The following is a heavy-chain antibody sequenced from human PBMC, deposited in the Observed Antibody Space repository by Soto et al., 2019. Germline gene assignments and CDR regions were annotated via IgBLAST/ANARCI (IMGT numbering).Heavy chain of an antibody. Sequence: QVQLVQSGAEVKKPGSSVKVSCKASGGTFSSYAISWVRQAPGQGLEWMGGIIPIFGTANYAQKFQGRVTITADESTSTAYMELSSLRSEDTAVYYCARVKYDILTGYYSPFDPWGQGTLVTVSS. CDR1: GGTFSSYA. J-gene: IGHJ5*02. V-gene: IGHV1-69*01. CDR2: IIPIFGTA. D-gene: IGHD3-9*01. CDR3: ARVKYDILTGYYSPFDP.